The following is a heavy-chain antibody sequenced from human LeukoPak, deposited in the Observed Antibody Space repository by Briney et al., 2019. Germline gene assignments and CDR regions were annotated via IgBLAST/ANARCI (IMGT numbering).Heavy chain of an antibody. Sequence: SETLSLTCAVYGGSFSGYYWSWIRQPPGKGLEWIGEINHSGSTNYNPSLKSRVTISVDTSKNQFSPRLSSVTAADTAVYYCARVGYSYGPFDYWGQGTLVTVSS. V-gene: IGHV4-34*01. J-gene: IGHJ4*02. D-gene: IGHD5-18*01. CDR1: GGSFSGYY. CDR3: ARVGYSYGPFDY. CDR2: INHSGST.